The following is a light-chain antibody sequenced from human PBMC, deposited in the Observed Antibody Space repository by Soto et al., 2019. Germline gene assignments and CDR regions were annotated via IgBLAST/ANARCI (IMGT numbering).Light chain of an antibody. CDR1: QSVGVD. CDR2: DAS. V-gene: IGKV3-15*01. J-gene: IGKJ1*01. CDR3: QQYNNWPRT. Sequence: EIVMTQSPATLSVSPGERATLSCRASQSVGVDLAWYQQKPGQAPRLFIYDASTRATGFPARFSGSGSGTEFTLTINGLQSEDFAVYYCQQYNNWPRTFGQGTKVEIK.